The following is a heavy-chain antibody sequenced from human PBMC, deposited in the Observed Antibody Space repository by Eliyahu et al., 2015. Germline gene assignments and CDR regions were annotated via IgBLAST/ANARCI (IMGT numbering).Heavy chain of an antibody. CDR1: GYIFTSHW. V-gene: IGHV5-51*01. Sequence: EVQLVQSGAEVKKPGQSLRISCGVSGYIFTSHWIGWVRQVPGRGLEWMGIIDPSDSDTRYSPSFQGQVTISADKSITTAYLQWSSLKASDTAIYYCARLGELSTFDYWGQGTLVTVSS. D-gene: IGHD1-1*01. CDR2: IDPSDSDT. J-gene: IGHJ4*02. CDR3: ARLGELSTFDY.